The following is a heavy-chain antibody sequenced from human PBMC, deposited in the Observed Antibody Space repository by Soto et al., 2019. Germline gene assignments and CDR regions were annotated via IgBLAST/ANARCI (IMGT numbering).Heavy chain of an antibody. CDR2: IYYSGST. D-gene: IGHD3-22*01. Sequence: SETLSLTCTVSGGSISSYYWSWFRQPPGKGLEWIGYIYYSGSTNYNPSLKSRVTISVDTSKNQFSLKLSSVTAADTAVYYCARLYYYDSSGYPNWFDPWGQGTLVTVS. CDR3: ARLYYYDSSGYPNWFDP. J-gene: IGHJ5*02. V-gene: IGHV4-59*08. CDR1: GGSISSYY.